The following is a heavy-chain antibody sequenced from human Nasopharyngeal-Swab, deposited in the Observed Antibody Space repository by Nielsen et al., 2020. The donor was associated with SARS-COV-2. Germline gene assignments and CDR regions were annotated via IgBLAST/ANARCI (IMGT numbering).Heavy chain of an antibody. D-gene: IGHD3-3*01. CDR2: MNPNSGNT. J-gene: IGHJ5*02. Sequence: ASVKVSCKASGYTFTSYDINWVRQATGQGLEWMGWMNPNSGNTGYAQKFQGRVTMTRNTSISTAYMELSSLRSEDTAVYYCAGRYYDFWSGYLTWGQGTLVTVSS. CDR3: AGRYYDFWSGYLT. V-gene: IGHV1-8*01. CDR1: GYTFTSYD.